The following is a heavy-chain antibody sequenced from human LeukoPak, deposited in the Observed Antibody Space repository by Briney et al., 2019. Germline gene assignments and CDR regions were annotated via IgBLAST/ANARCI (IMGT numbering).Heavy chain of an antibody. Sequence: GGSVRLSCEASGFTFISYAMSWVRQAPGKGLEWVSGISGSGGSTYYADSVKGRFTISRDNSKNTLYLQMNSLRAEDTAVYYCAKDRNSLLFGGSHFDYWGQGTLVTVSS. CDR2: ISGSGGST. J-gene: IGHJ4*02. CDR1: GFTFISYA. D-gene: IGHD2-15*01. CDR3: AKDRNSLLFGGSHFDY. V-gene: IGHV3-23*01.